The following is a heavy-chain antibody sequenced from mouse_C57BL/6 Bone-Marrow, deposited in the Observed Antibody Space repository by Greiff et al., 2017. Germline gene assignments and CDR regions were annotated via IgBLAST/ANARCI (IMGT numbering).Heavy chain of an antibody. CDR2: ISDGGSYT. CDR3: ARDRGDYFDV. V-gene: IGHV5-4*01. D-gene: IGHD3-3*01. J-gene: IGHJ1*03. CDR1: GFTFSSYA. Sequence: EVKLMESGGGLVKPGGSLKLSCAASGFTFSSYAMSWVRQTPEKRLEWVATISDGGSYTYYPDNVQGRFTITRDNAKNNRYLQMSHLKSEDTAMYYCARDRGDYFDVWGTGTTVTVSS.